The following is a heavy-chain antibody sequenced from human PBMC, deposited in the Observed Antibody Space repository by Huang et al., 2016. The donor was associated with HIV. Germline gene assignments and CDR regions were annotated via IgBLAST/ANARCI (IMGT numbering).Heavy chain of an antibody. CDR1: GFACSSDG. CDR2: IGSDSSYI. D-gene: IGHD6-19*01. V-gene: IGHV3-21*02. J-gene: IGHJ5*02. Sequence: EVELVESGGGLVKPGGSLRLSCAASGFACSSDGMNWVRQAPGQGLALVALIGSDSSYIYYADSVKGRVTISSDNAKSSIYLQLDSLRAEDTAVYYCAYQQWLVGGLNHWGQGTLVVVSS. CDR3: AYQQWLVGGLNH.